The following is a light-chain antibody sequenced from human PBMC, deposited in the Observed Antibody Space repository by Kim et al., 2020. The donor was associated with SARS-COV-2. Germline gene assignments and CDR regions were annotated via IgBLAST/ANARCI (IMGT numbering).Light chain of an antibody. Sequence: EIVLTQSPGTLSLSPGERATLSCRASQSVTSYLAWYQQKPGQAPRLLIYGASSRATGTPDRFSGSGSGTDFTLTISRLEPEDFAVYYCQQYGSSSWTFGQGTKVEIK. CDR3: QQYGSSSWT. CDR2: GAS. V-gene: IGKV3-20*01. J-gene: IGKJ1*01. CDR1: QSVTSY.